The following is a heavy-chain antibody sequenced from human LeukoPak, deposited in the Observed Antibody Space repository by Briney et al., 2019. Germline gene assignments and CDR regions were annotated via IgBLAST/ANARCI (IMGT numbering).Heavy chain of an antibody. Sequence: ASVKVSCKASGYTFTGYYMHWVRQAPGQGLEWMGWINPNSGGTNYAQKFQGWVTMTRDTSISTAYMELSRLISDDTAVYYCARGPGYSSGWYDPYYYYGMDVWGQGTTVTVSS. V-gene: IGHV1-2*04. J-gene: IGHJ6*02. CDR2: INPNSGGT. CDR1: GYTFTGYY. D-gene: IGHD6-19*01. CDR3: ARGPGYSSGWYDPYYYYGMDV.